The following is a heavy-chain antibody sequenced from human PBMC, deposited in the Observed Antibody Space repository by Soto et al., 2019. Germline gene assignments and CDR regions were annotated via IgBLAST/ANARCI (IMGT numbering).Heavy chain of an antibody. CDR1: GFTFNDFP. CDR2: ISYDGNDK. V-gene: IGHV3-30-3*01. J-gene: IGHJ4*02. D-gene: IGHD3-10*01. CDR3: ATDMTHDYPSGGLDF. Sequence: QVELVESGGGVVQPGASLRLSCVASGFTFNDFPLHWVRQAPGKGLEWVAVISYDGNDKSYSDSVKGRFTISRDNSKSTVYLQMNSLRADDMAVYHFATDMTHDYPSGGLDFLGQGTLVTVSS.